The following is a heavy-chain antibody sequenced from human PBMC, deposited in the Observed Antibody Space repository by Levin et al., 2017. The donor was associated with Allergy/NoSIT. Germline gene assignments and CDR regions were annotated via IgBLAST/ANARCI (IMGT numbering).Heavy chain of an antibody. D-gene: IGHD3-22*01. V-gene: IGHV3-23*01. CDR2: ISGSGGST. Sequence: SGGSLRLSCAASGFTFSSYAMSWVRQAPGKGLEWVSAISGSGGSTYYADSVKGRFTISRDNSKNTLYLQMNSLRAEDTAVYYCAKPSGTMIVVDLFDYWGQGTLVTVSS. CDR1: GFTFSSYA. CDR3: AKPSGTMIVVDLFDY. J-gene: IGHJ4*02.